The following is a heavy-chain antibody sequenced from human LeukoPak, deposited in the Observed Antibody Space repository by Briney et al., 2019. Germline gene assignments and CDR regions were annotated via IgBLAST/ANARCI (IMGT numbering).Heavy chain of an antibody. CDR2: IIRGSGYI. CDR3: ARGDYGDDHAFDI. J-gene: IGHJ3*02. V-gene: IGHV3-21*01. D-gene: IGHD4-17*01. CDR1: GFTFSGYT. Sequence: GGSLRLSCAASGFTFSGYTMSWVRQAPGKGLEWVSSIIRGSGYIYYADSVKGRFTISRDNPKNSLYLQMNSLRAEDTAVYYCARGDYGDDHAFDIWGQGTMVTVSS.